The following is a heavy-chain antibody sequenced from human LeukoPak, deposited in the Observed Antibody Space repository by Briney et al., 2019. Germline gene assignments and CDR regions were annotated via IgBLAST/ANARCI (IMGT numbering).Heavy chain of an antibody. CDR1: GFTFSSYA. D-gene: IGHD3-22*01. CDR2: ISYDGSNK. CDR3: AKDEGRMVVGRGAFDI. V-gene: IGHV3-30*04. J-gene: IGHJ3*02. Sequence: PGGSLRLSCAASGFTFSSYAMHWVRQAAGKGLEWVAVISYDGSNKYYADSVKGRFTISRDNSKNTLYLQMNSLRAEDTAVDYCAKDEGRMVVGRGAFDIWGQGTMVTVSS.